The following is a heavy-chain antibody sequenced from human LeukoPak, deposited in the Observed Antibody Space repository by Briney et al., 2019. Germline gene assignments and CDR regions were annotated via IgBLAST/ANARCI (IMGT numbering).Heavy chain of an antibody. V-gene: IGHV3-74*01. CDR3: ARDSGSGSYSGY. D-gene: IGHD3-10*01. J-gene: IGHJ4*02. CDR1: GFTFSSDW. Sequence: AGGSLRLSCAASGFTFSSDWMHWVRQGPGKGLVWVSRINPDGSGTSHADSVRGRFTISRDNAKNTLYLQMNSLRAEDTAVYYCARDSGSGSYSGYWGLGTMVTVSS. CDR2: INPDGSGT.